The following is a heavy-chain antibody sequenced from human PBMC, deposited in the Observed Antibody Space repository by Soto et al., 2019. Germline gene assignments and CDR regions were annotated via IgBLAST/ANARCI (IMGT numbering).Heavy chain of an antibody. Sequence: QVHLVESGGGVVQPGRSLRLSCAVSGFTVSTYGMHWVRQAPGKGLEWVAVISRDGGTKFYADSVKGRFTISRDNSRNPLFLEMNSRRGDDVAVYYCTGEVASGYWGQGTLVTVSS. CDR3: TGEVASGY. D-gene: IGHD2-8*02. CDR2: ISRDGGTK. CDR1: GFTVSTYG. V-gene: IGHV3-30*03. J-gene: IGHJ4*02.